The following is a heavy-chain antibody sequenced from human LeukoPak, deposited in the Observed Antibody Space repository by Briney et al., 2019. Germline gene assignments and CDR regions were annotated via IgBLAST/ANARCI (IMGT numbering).Heavy chain of an antibody. Sequence: ASVKVSCKASGYTFTSYDINWVRQATGQGLEWMGWMNPNSGNTGYAQKFQGRVTMTRNTSISTAYMELSSLRSEDTAVYYCARMAVTTRYYYYYMDVWGKGTTVTISS. J-gene: IGHJ6*03. D-gene: IGHD4-17*01. CDR2: MNPNSGNT. CDR1: GYTFTSYD. V-gene: IGHV1-8*01. CDR3: ARMAVTTRYYYYYMDV.